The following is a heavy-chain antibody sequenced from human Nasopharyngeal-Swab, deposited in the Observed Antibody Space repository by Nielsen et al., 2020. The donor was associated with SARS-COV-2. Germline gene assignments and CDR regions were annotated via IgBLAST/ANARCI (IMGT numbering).Heavy chain of an antibody. CDR2: IYHSGST. CDR3: ARNFIVLTDYWGNWFDP. Sequence: SETLSLTCAVSGGSISSGGYSWSWIRQPPGKGLEWIGYIYHSGSTYYNPSLKSRVTISVDRSKNQFSLKLSSVTAADTAVYYCARNFIVLTDYWGNWFDPWGQGTLVTVSS. J-gene: IGHJ5*02. V-gene: IGHV4-30-2*01. CDR1: GGSISSGGYS. D-gene: IGHD2-8*01.